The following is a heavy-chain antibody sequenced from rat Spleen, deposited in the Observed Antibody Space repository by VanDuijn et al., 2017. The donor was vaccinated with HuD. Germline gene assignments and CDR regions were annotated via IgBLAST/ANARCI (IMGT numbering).Heavy chain of an antibody. CDR2: MKYDGDT. Sequence: QVQLKESGPGLVQPSQTLSLTCTVSGFSLLDYNIHWVRQPPGKGLEWMGRMKYDGDTYYNSVLKSRLSISRDTSKSQVFLKMNSLQTEDTAIYYCTRIHYYSADGVMDAWGQGASVTVSS. V-gene: IGHV2S30*01. D-gene: IGHD1-1*01. CDR1: GFSLLDYN. CDR3: TRIHYYSADGVMDA. J-gene: IGHJ4*01.